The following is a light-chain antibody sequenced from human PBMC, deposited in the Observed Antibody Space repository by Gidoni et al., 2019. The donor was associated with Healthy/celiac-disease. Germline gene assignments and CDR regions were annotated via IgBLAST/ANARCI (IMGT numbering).Light chain of an antibody. CDR3: QQYYSTLTWT. CDR1: RSVLYSSNHQNY. V-gene: IGKV4-1*01. Sequence: DIVMTQSPDSLALSLGERANINCKSSRSVLYSSNHQNYLAWYQQKPGQPPKLLIYWASTRESGVPDRFSGSGSGTDFTLTISSLQAEDVAVYYCQQYYSTLTWTFGQGTKVEIK. CDR2: WAS. J-gene: IGKJ1*01.